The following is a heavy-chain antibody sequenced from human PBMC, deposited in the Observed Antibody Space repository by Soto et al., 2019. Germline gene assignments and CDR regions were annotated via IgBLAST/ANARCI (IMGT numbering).Heavy chain of an antibody. CDR3: ARGRREAPLPPNTRYLISTSCYQCYFDF. V-gene: IGHV1-8*01. Sequence: GASVKVSCKASGYTFTSYGINWVRQATGQGLEWMGWMNPNSGNTGYAQKFQGRVTMTRNTSISTAYMELSSLRSEDTAVYYCARGRREAPLPPNTRYLISTSCYQCYFDFSGQGPLVTVAS. CDR2: MNPNSGNT. D-gene: IGHD2-2*01. J-gene: IGHJ4*02. CDR1: GYTFTSYG.